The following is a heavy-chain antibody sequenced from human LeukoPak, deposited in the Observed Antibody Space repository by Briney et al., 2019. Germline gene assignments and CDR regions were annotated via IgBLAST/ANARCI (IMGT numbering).Heavy chain of an antibody. CDR2: IWYDGSKK. J-gene: IGHJ4*02. CDR3: ARAHSSSSTFDL. CDR1: GFTFSDYG. D-gene: IGHD6-6*01. V-gene: IGHV3-33*01. Sequence: GGSLRLSCAASGFTFSDYGIHWVRQAPGQGLGWVARIWYDGSKKYYADSVKGRFTISRDNTKNTLYLQLNSPRADDTAVYYCARAHSSSSTFDLWGQGTLVTVSS.